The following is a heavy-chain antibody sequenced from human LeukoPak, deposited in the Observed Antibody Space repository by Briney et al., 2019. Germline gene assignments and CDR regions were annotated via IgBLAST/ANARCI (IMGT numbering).Heavy chain of an antibody. D-gene: IGHD3-10*02. CDR1: GFSFSRYE. CDR3: AELGITMIGGV. J-gene: IGHJ6*04. CDR2: ISSSGSTI. V-gene: IGHV3-48*03. Sequence: GGSLRLSCATSGFSFSRYEMNWVRQAPGKGLEWVSYISSSGSTIYYADSVKGRFTISRDNAKNSLYLQMNSLRAEDTAVYYCAELGITMIGGVWGKGTTVTISS.